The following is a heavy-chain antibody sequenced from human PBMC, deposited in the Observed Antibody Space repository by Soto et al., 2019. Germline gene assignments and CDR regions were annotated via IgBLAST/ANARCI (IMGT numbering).Heavy chain of an antibody. CDR1: GYTFSTYL. CDR3: ARGLVATITAGMDV. Sequence: GASVKVSCKTSGYTFSTYLLYWMRQAPGQRLEWMGWINVGKGNTKYSQKFQGRVTITRDTSVSTDYMELSSLRSDDTAVYYCARGLVATITAGMDVWGQGTTVTVSS. V-gene: IGHV1-3*01. D-gene: IGHD5-12*01. J-gene: IGHJ6*02. CDR2: INVGKGNT.